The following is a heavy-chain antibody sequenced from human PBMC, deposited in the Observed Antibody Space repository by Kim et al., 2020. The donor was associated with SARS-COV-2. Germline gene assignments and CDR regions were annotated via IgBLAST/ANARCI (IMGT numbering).Heavy chain of an antibody. Sequence: ASVKVSCKASGYTFTHYAIQWVRQAPGQRLEWMGWINTDIGDTKYSQKFQGRVTITRDTSAGTSYMELNTLGSEDTAMYYCSRTPRITSGYRYPLGLDWGQGTLVTVSS. CDR1: GYTFTHYA. V-gene: IGHV1-3*04. D-gene: IGHD5-18*01. CDR3: SRTPRITSGYRYPLGLD. J-gene: IGHJ4*02. CDR2: INTDIGDT.